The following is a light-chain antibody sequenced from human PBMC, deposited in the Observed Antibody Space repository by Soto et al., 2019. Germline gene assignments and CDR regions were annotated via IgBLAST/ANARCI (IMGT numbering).Light chain of an antibody. V-gene: IGLV2-14*01. CDR1: SSDVGGYNY. CDR3: RPYTRGSPDVV. Sequence: QSALTQPASVSGSPGQSITISCTGTSSDVGGYNYVSWYQQHPGKAPKLMIYDVSNRPSGVSNRFSGSKSGNTASLTIYGHQAEEEADYYTRPYTRGSPDVVFAGGTKLTVL. CDR2: DVS. J-gene: IGLJ2*01.